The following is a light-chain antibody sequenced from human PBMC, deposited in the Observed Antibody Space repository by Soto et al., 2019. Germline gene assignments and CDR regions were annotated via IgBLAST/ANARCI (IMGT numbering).Light chain of an antibody. J-gene: IGLJ2*01. V-gene: IGLV2-8*01. CDR1: SSDVGGYDY. CDR3: SSYTSSSTLE. CDR2: EVT. Sequence: QSALTQPPSASGSPGQSVTISCTGTSSDVGGYDYVSWYQQRPGKAPKLLIHEVTKRPSGVPDRFSGSKSGNTASLTISGLQAEDEADYYCSSYTSSSTLEFGGGTKLTVL.